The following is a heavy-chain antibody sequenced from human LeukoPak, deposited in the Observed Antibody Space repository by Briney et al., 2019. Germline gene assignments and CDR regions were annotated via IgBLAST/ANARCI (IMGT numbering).Heavy chain of an antibody. CDR3: ARDTSRTIAAAGTGWFDP. D-gene: IGHD6-13*01. V-gene: IGHV4-59*01. CDR1: GGSISSYY. CDR2: IYYSGST. J-gene: IGHJ5*02. Sequence: SETLSLTCTVSGGSISSYYWSWIRQPPGKGLEWIGYIYYSGSTNYNPSLKSRVTISVDTSKNQFSLKLSSVTAADTAAYYCARDTSRTIAAAGTGWFDPWGQGTLVTVSS.